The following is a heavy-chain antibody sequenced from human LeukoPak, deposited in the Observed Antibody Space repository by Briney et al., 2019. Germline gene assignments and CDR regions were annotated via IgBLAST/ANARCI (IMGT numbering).Heavy chain of an antibody. CDR3: ARGTLNIPGEHGAFDY. V-gene: IGHV3-21*01. CDR2: MSTSSSYI. D-gene: IGHD1-14*01. J-gene: IGHJ4*02. CDR1: GFTFSSYR. Sequence: GGSLRLSCASSGFTFSSYRMNWVRQAQGKGLEWVSSMSTSSSYIHYADSVKGRFTISRDNAKNSLYLQMNSLRAEDTAVYYCARGTLNIPGEHGAFDYWGQGTLVTVSS.